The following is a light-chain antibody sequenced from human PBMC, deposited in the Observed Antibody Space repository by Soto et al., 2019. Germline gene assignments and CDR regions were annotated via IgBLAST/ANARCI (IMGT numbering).Light chain of an antibody. J-gene: IGLJ3*02. Sequence: QSVLTQPASVSGSPGQSITISCTGSSSDIGAYNYVCWYQQHPHKAPKLIIYDVAYRPSGVSNRFSASKSGDTASLTISGLQPEDEADYYCSSYTRTGSLVFGGGTKLTVL. CDR1: SSDIGAYNY. CDR3: SSYTRTGSLV. V-gene: IGLV2-14*03. CDR2: DVA.